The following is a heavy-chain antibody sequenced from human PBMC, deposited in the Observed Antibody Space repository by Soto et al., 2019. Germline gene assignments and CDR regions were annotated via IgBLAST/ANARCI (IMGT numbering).Heavy chain of an antibody. CDR1: GFTFSSYW. J-gene: IGHJ6*02. CDR3: AKAEYYYYGMDV. V-gene: IGHV3-74*01. Sequence: EVQLVESGGGLVQPGGSLRLSCAASGFTFSSYWMHWVRQAPGKGLVWVSRINSDGSSTSYADSVKGRFTISRDNDKNTLYLQMNSLRAEDTAVYYCAKAEYYYYGMDVWGQGTTFTVSS. CDR2: INSDGSST.